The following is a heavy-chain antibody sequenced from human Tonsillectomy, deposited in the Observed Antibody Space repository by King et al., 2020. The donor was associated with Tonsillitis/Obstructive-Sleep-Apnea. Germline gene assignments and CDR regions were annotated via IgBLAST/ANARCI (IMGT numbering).Heavy chain of an antibody. J-gene: IGHJ4*02. CDR1: GFSLTTSGVG. CDR2: IYWNDDK. V-gene: IGHV2-5*01. Sequence: TLKESGPTLVKPSQTLTLTCTFSGFSLTTSGVGVGWLRQPPGKALEWLALIYWNDDKLFRPSLRSRLTITKDTSKNQVVLTMTNMDPVDTATYYCAHIQNAYYYVSTGYYFFDYWGQGTLVTVSS. CDR3: AHIQNAYYYVSTGYYFFDY. D-gene: IGHD3-22*01.